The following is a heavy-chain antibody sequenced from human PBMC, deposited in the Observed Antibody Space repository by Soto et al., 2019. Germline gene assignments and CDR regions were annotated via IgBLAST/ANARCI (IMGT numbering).Heavy chain of an antibody. CDR2: TGLNGRTT. CDR1: GFTFSPAA. J-gene: IGHJ4*02. CDR3: ATVHGTSRSFES. Sequence: EVQLLESGGGLVQPGGSLRLSCAASGFTFSPAAMTWVRQAPWKGLEWVSTTGLNGRTTYYADSVKGRFTVSRDNSKNTLDLQMSSLRAEDTAGYYCATVHGTSRSFESWGQGTLVTFSS. V-gene: IGHV3-23*01.